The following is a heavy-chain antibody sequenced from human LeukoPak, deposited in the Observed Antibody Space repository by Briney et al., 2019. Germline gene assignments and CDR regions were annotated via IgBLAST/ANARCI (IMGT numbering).Heavy chain of an antibody. V-gene: IGHV1-2*02. CDR1: GYTFTGYY. J-gene: IGHJ5*02. Sequence: PWASVKVSCKASGYTFTGYYMHWVRQAPGQGLEWMGWINPNSGGTNYAQKFQGRVTMTRDTSISTAYMELSRLRSDDTAVYYCARDNITWGYNWFDPWGQGTLATVSS. D-gene: IGHD7-27*01. CDR3: ARDNITWGYNWFDP. CDR2: INPNSGGT.